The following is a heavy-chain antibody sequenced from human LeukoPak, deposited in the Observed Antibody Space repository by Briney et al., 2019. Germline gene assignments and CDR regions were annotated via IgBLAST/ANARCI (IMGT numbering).Heavy chain of an antibody. J-gene: IGHJ6*03. Sequence: ASVKVSCETSGYTFTSYYMHWVRQAPGQGLEWMGIINPSGGSTSYAQKFQGRVTMTRDTSISTAYMELSRLRSDDTAVYYCARDATRIQLWSLVGGYYYYYMDVWGKGTTVTVSS. CDR3: ARDATRIQLWSLVGGYYYYYMDV. CDR1: GYTFTSYY. D-gene: IGHD5-18*01. V-gene: IGHV1-46*01. CDR2: INPSGGST.